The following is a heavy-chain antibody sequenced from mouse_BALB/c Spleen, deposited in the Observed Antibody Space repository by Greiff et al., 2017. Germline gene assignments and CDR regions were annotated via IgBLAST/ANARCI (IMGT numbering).Heavy chain of an antibody. Sequence: EVKVVESGGDLVKPGGSLKLSCAASGFTFSSYGMSWVRQTPDKRLEWVATISSGGSYTYYPDSVKGRFTISRDNAKNTLYLQMSSLKSEDTAMYYCERHGDWRAAFDYWGQGTTLTVSS. CDR2: ISSGGSYT. J-gene: IGHJ2*01. CDR3: ERHGDWRAAFDY. CDR1: GFTFSSYG. V-gene: IGHV5-6*01. D-gene: IGHD3-3*01.